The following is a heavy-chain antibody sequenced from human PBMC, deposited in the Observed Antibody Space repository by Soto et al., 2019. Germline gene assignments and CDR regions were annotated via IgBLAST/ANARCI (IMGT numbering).Heavy chain of an antibody. V-gene: IGHV4-30-2*01. D-gene: IGHD2-15*01. CDR2: IYHSGST. J-gene: IGHJ4*02. CDR3: ARGQVVAAQH. CDR1: GRSIPSRGYF. Sequence: SETLSLTCAFSGRSIPSRGYFWSSIRQPPGKGLEWIGYIYHSGSTYYNPSLKSRVTISVDRSKNQFSLKLSSVTAADTAVYYCARGQVVAAQHWGQGTLVTVS.